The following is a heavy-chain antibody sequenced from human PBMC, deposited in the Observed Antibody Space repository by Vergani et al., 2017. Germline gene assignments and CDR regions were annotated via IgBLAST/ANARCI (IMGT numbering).Heavy chain of an antibody. Sequence: EVQLVESGGGLVQPGGSLRLSCAASGFTYSSYEMNWVRQAPGKGLEWVSYISSSGSTIYYADSVKGRFIISRDNAKNSLYLQMNSLRAEDTAVYYCARAHYNWAFDYWGQGTLVTVSS. V-gene: IGHV3-48*03. CDR2: ISSSGSTI. CDR3: ARAHYNWAFDY. CDR1: GFTYSSYE. J-gene: IGHJ4*02. D-gene: IGHD1-20*01.